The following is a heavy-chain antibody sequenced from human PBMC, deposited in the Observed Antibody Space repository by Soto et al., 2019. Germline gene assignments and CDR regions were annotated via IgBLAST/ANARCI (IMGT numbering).Heavy chain of an antibody. Sequence: PGGSLRLSCAASGFKFDDYSMHWVRQTPAKRLEWVSLISWDGSRTNYADSVRGRFTISRDSSKNSLYLQMNSLRTEDTGMYYCAAADYGDYPNWVDPWGQGTLVTVSS. V-gene: IGHV3-43*01. CDR3: AAADYGDYPNWVDP. D-gene: IGHD4-17*01. CDR1: GFKFDDYS. J-gene: IGHJ5*02. CDR2: ISWDGSRT.